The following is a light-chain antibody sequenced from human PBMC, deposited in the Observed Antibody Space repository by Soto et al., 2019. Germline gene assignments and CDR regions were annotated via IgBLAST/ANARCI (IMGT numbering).Light chain of an antibody. CDR1: SSDVGGYNY. CDR3: SSYTSTNTLV. CDR2: DVS. J-gene: IGLJ2*01. V-gene: IGLV2-14*03. Sequence: QSALTQPASVSGSPGQSITLSCTGTSSDVGGYNYVSWYQQHPDKAPQLMIFDVSNRPSGISDRFSGSKSGNTASLTISGLQAEDEADYYCSSYTSTNTLVFGGGTKVTVL.